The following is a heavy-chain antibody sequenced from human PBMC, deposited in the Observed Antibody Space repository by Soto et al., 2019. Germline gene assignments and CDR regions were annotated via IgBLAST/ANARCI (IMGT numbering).Heavy chain of an antibody. Sequence: EVQLLESGGGLVQPGGSLRLSCAASGFTFSSYAMSWVRQAPGKGLEWVSAISGSGGSTYYADSVKGRFTISRDNSKNTLYLQMNSLRAEDTAVYYCAKAPSEGCSGGSCYDYYFDYWGQGTLVTVSS. CDR3: AKAPSEGCSGGSCYDYYFDY. V-gene: IGHV3-23*01. J-gene: IGHJ4*02. D-gene: IGHD2-15*01. CDR1: GFTFSSYA. CDR2: ISGSGGST.